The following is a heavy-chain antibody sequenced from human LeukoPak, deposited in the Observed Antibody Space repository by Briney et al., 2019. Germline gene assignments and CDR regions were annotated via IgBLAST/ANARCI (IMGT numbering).Heavy chain of an antibody. V-gene: IGHV3-23*01. CDR3: AKVHYTASFPGSFPGRNYFDS. CDR1: GFTFSAHH. CDR2: ITATGATT. D-gene: IGHD1-26*01. J-gene: IGHJ4*02. Sequence: EGSLRLSCAASGFTFSAHHMTWVRQAPGKGLEWVSAITATGATTYYADSVNGLFTLSRDNSKRTLFLQMNSLRAEDTAVYYCAKVHYTASFPGSFPGRNYFDSWGQGSLVTVSS.